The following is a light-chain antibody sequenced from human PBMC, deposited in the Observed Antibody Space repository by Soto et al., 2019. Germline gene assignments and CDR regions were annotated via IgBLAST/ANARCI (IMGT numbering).Light chain of an antibody. V-gene: IGKV1-12*01. CDR2: AAS. J-gene: IGKJ5*01. Sequence: DIQMTQSPSSVSASVGDRVTITCRASQSISSWLAWYQQKPGTVPKLLIYAASSLQSGVPSRFSSSGAGTEFTLTITSLQPEDFGTYYCQQGDSFPITGGQGTRLEIK. CDR1: QSISSW. CDR3: QQGDSFPIT.